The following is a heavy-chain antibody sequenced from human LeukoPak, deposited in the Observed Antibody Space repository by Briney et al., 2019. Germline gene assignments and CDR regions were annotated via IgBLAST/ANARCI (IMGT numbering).Heavy chain of an antibody. D-gene: IGHD2-2*01. V-gene: IGHV3-30*02. CDR2: IRYDGSHK. CDR1: GFIFSDYV. J-gene: IGHJ4*02. Sequence: PGGSLRLSCAASGFIFSDYVMNWLRQAPGRGLEWVAYIRYDGSHKYYIDSVKGRFTISRDNSKNTLYLQMNSLRAEDTAVYYCARVMGRYCSSTSCYVDYWGQGTLVTVSS. CDR3: ARVMGRYCSSTSCYVDY.